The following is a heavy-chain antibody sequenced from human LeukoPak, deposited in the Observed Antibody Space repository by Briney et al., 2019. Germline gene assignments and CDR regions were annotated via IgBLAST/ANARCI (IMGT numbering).Heavy chain of an antibody. J-gene: IGHJ5*02. V-gene: IGHV4-39*07. CDR2: IYYSGST. D-gene: IGHD6-13*01. Sequence: PSEILSLTCSVSGGSTSSSNSYWGWIRQPPGKGLEWIGSIYYSGSTNYNPSLKSRVTISVDTSKNQFSLKVSSVTAADMAVYCCANRRIAAAGTNWFDPWGQGTLVTVSS. CDR3: ANRRIAAAGTNWFDP. CDR1: GGSTSSSNSY.